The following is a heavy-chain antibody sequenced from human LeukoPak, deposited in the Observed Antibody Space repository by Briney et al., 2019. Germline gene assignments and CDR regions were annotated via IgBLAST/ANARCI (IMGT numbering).Heavy chain of an antibody. CDR2: ISPNSGGT. CDR1: GYTFTDYY. D-gene: IGHD5-24*01. J-gene: IGHJ4*02. V-gene: IGHV1-2*06. Sequence: GASVKVSCKASGYTFTDYYIHWVRQAPGQGLEWMGRISPNSGGTSYAQKFQGRVTMTRDTSIATAYMELSSLRSDDTAVYYCARGRIGRSRWLQLVPEQFDYWGQGTLVTVSS. CDR3: ARGRIGRSRWLQLVPEQFDY.